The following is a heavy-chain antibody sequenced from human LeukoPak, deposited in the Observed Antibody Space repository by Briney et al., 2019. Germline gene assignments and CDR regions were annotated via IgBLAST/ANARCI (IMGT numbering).Heavy chain of an antibody. V-gene: IGHV7-4-1*02. CDR1: GYTFTSYG. Sequence: ASVKVSCTASGYTFTSYGISWVRQAPGQGLEWMGWINTNTGNPTYAQGFTGRFVFSLDTSVSTAYLQISSLKAEDTAVYYCARDPSTYCDFWSGCYNFDYWGQGTLVTVSS. D-gene: IGHD3-3*01. CDR2: INTNTGNP. CDR3: ARDPSTYCDFWSGCYNFDY. J-gene: IGHJ4*02.